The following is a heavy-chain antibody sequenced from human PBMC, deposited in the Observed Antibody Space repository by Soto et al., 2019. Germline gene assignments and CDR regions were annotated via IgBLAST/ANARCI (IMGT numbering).Heavy chain of an antibody. J-gene: IGHJ6*02. CDR2: ISGSGGST. D-gene: IGHD6-19*01. CDR1: GFTFSSYA. Sequence: EVQLLESGGGLIQPGGSLRLSCAASGFTFSSYAMSWVRQAPGKGLEWVSAISGSGGSTYYADSVKGRFTISRDNSKNTLYRQMNSLRAEDTAVYYCANEYSSGPSYYYGMDVWGQGTTVTVSS. V-gene: IGHV3-23*01. CDR3: ANEYSSGPSYYYGMDV.